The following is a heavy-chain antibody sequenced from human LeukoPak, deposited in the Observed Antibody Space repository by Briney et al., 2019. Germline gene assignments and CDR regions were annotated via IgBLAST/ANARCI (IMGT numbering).Heavy chain of an antibody. J-gene: IGHJ4*02. CDR1: GYTFTRYY. CDR2: INPSGGST. V-gene: IGHV1-46*01. CDR3: VRSGYDRAIDY. Sequence: ASVKVSCKASGYTFTRYYMHWVRQAPGQGLEWMGIINPSGGSTSYAQKFQGRVTMTRDTSTSTVYMELSSLRSEDTAVYYCVRSGYDRAIDYWGQGTLVTVSS. D-gene: IGHD5-12*01.